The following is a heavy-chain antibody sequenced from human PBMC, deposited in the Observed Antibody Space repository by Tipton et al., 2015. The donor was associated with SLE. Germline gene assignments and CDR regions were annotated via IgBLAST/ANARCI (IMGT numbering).Heavy chain of an antibody. J-gene: IGHJ4*02. D-gene: IGHD5-12*01. CDR2: MSYSGST. Sequence: LRLSCVVSGGSISSGGYSWSWIRQTPGKGLEWIGHMSYSGSTYYNPSLKSRITISVDTSKNHFSLKLSSVTAADTAVYYCARGGVGGYDYFDHWGQGTLVTVSS. CDR1: GGSISSGGYS. V-gene: IGHV4-31*02. CDR3: ARGGVGGYDYFDH.